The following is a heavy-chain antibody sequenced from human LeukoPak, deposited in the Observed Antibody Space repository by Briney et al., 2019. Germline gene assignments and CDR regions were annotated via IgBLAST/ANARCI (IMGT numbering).Heavy chain of an antibody. CDR1: GFTFSSYA. D-gene: IGHD2-2*01. V-gene: IGHV3-30-3*01. Sequence: QTGGSLRLSCAASGFTFSSYAMHWVRQAPGKGLEWVAVISYDGSNKYYADSVKGRFTISRDNSKNTLYLQMNSLRAEDTAVYYCARAFWRQGSSTDVWGQGTLVTVSS. CDR3: ARAFWRQGSSTDV. CDR2: ISYDGSNK. J-gene: IGHJ4*02.